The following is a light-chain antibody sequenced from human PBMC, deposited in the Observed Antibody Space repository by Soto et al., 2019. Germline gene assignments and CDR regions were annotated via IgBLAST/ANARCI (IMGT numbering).Light chain of an antibody. V-gene: IGKV3-11*01. CDR1: QTISSY. CDR3: QQRKNWQVT. Sequence: EIVLTQSPATLSWSPGERATLSCRASQTISSYLLWYQQKPGQAPRLLIYDASNRATGIPARFSGSGSGTDFTLTISSLEPEDFAVYYCQQRKNWQVTFGQGTRLEIK. J-gene: IGKJ5*01. CDR2: DAS.